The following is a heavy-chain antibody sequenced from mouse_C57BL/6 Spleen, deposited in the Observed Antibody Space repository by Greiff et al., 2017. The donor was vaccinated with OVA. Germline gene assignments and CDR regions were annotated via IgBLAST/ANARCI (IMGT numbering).Heavy chain of an antibody. CDR2: IDPETGGT. D-gene: IGHD4-1*01. CDR3: TRKRNWAWFAY. Sequence: QVQLQQSGAELVRPGASVTLSCKASGYTFTDYEMHWVKQTPVHGLEWIGAIDPETGGTAYNQKFKGKAILTADKSSSTAYMELRSLTSEDSAVYYCTRKRNWAWFAYWGQGTLVTVSA. CDR1: GYTFTDYE. J-gene: IGHJ3*01. V-gene: IGHV1-15*01.